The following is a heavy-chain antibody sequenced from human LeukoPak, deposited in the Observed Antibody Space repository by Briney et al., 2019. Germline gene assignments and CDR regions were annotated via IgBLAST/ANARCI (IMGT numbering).Heavy chain of an antibody. CDR2: ISSSGSTI. CDR3: ARKYSSSWSTKWGFDY. J-gene: IGHJ4*02. V-gene: IGHV3-48*03. CDR1: GFTFSSYE. D-gene: IGHD6-13*01. Sequence: GGSLRLSCAASGFTFSSYEMNWVRQAPGKGLEWVSYISSSGSTIYYADSVKGRFTISRDNAKNSLYLQMNSLRAEDTAVYYCARKYSSSWSTKWGFDYWGQGTLVTVSS.